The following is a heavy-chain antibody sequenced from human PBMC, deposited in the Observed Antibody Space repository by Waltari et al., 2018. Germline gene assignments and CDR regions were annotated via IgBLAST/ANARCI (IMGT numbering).Heavy chain of an antibody. CDR1: EYTFTSSY. CDR2: MNPSGGST. D-gene: IGHD2-21*01. CDR3: ARDTGALWMDV. V-gene: IGHV1-46*01. J-gene: IGHJ6*02. Sequence: QVQLVQSGAEVKKPGASVKISCKTSEYTFTSSYIHWVRQAPGQGLEWMGIMNPSGGSTIYAQKFQGRVTMTRDTSTSTVYMELSSLRSEDTAVYHCARDTGALWMDVWGQGTTVTVSS.